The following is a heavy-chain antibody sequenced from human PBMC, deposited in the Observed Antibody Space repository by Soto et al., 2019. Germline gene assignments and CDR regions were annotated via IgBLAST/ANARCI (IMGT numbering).Heavy chain of an antibody. J-gene: IGHJ3*02. CDR3: ARDFEKIRPLCAFDI. CDR2: IIPIFGTA. Sequence: GASVKVSCKASGGTFSSYAISWVRQAPGQGLEWMGGIIPIFGTANYAQKFQGRVTITADESTSTDYMELSSLRSEDTAVYYCARDFEKIRPLCAFDIWGQGTMVTVSS. CDR1: GGTFSSYA. V-gene: IGHV1-69*13. D-gene: IGHD2-2*01.